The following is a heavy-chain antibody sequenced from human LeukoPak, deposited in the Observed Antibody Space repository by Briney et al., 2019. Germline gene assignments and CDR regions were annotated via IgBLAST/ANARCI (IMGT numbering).Heavy chain of an antibody. Sequence: GRSLRLSCAASGFTFSITYMAWVRQAPGKGLEWVSVIYGGGDAYYADSVKGRFIIARDNSKKTPSLQMNNLRVDDTAVYYCARVQFQWFDPWGPGTLVTVSS. D-gene: IGHD6-19*01. CDR2: IYGGGDA. J-gene: IGHJ5*02. V-gene: IGHV3-66*01. CDR3: ARVQFQWFDP. CDR1: GFTFSITY.